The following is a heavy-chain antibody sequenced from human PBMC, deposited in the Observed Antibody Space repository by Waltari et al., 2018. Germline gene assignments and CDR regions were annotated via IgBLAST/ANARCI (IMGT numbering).Heavy chain of an antibody. CDR1: GFTFSSYA. D-gene: IGHD3-10*01. CDR2: ISYDGSNK. J-gene: IGHJ6*02. V-gene: IGHV3-30-3*01. CDR3: ARDIALMVQGASYYYYGMDV. Sequence: QVQLVESGGGVVQPGRSLRLSCAASGFTFSSYAMHWVRQAPGKGLEWVAVISYDGSNKYYADSVKGRFTISRDNSKNTLYLQMNSLRAEDTAVYYCARDIALMVQGASYYYYGMDVWGQGTTVTVSS.